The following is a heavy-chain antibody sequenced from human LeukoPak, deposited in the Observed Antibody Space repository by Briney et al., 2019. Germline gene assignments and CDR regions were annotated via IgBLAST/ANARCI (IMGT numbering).Heavy chain of an antibody. CDR2: IXXXSSYI. J-gene: IGHJ4*02. D-gene: IGHD3-22*01. V-gene: IGHV3-21*01. CDR3: ARERYDSSGYYEASFDY. CDR1: GXXFSSYG. Sequence: GGSLRLSCSASGXXFSSYGXHWVRQAPXXXXXXXXXIXXXSSYIYYADSVKGRFTISRDNAKNSLYLQMNSLRAEDTAVYYCARERYDSSGYYEASFDYWGQGTLVTVSS.